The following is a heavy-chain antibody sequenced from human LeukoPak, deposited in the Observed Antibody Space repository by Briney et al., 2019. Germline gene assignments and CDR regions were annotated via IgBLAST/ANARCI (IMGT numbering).Heavy chain of an antibody. CDR1: GFTFSSYA. Sequence: GGSLRLSCAASGFTFSSYAMSWVRQALGKGLEWVSAISGSGGSTYYADSVKGRFTISRDNSKNTLYLQMNSLRAEDTAVYYCAKGSWYYDSSGYYSPPGWSQGTLVTVSS. D-gene: IGHD3-22*01. CDR3: AKGSWYYDSSGYYSPPG. CDR2: ISGSGGST. V-gene: IGHV3-23*01. J-gene: IGHJ4*02.